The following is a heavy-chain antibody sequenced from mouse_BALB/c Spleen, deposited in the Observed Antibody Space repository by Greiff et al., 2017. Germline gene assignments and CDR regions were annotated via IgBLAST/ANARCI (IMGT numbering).Heavy chain of an antibody. D-gene: IGHD1-2*01. CDR3: TTTATPYYYAMDD. V-gene: IGHV1S22*01. CDR1: GYTFTSYW. CDR2: IYPGSGST. J-gene: IGHJ4*01. Sequence: LQQPGSELVRPGASVKLSCKASGYTFTSYWMHWVKQRHGQGLEWIGNIYPGSGSTNYDEKFKSKGTLTVDTSSSTAYMHLSSLTSEDSAVYYCTTTATPYYYAMDDWGQGTSVTVSS.